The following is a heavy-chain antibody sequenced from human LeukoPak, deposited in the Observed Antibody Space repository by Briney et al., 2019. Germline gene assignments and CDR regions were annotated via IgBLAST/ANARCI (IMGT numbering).Heavy chain of an antibody. Sequence: GGSLILSCAASGFTFSSYGMHWVRQAPGKGLEWVAVISYDGSNKYYADSVKGRFTISRDNSKNTLYLQMNSLRAEDTAVYYCAKDEGVGATPDYWGQGTLVTVSS. D-gene: IGHD1-26*01. CDR2: ISYDGSNK. J-gene: IGHJ4*02. CDR1: GFTFSSYG. V-gene: IGHV3-30*18. CDR3: AKDEGVGATPDY.